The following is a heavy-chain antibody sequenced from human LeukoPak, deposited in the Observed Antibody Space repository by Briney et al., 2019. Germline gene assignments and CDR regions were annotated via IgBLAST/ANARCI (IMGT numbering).Heavy chain of an antibody. V-gene: IGHV4-34*01. CDR2: INHSGST. CDR3: ARAWIQLWSCFDY. CDR1: GGSFSGYY. Sequence: SETLSLTCAVYGGSFSGYYWSWIRQPPGKGLEWIGEINHSGSTNYNPSLKSRVTISVDTSKNQFSLTLSSVTAADTAVFYCARAWIQLWSCFDYWGQGTLVTVSS. D-gene: IGHD5-18*01. J-gene: IGHJ4*02.